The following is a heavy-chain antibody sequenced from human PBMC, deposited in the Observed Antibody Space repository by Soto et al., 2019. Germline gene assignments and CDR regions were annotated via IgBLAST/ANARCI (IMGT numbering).Heavy chain of an antibody. CDR2: ISYDGSNK. CDR1: GFTFSSYA. Sequence: QVQLVESGGGVVQPGRSLRLSCAASGFTFSSYAMHWVRQAPGKGLEWVAVISYDGSNKYYAESVKGRFTISRDNSKNTLDLIVNSLRADDKALYYCPRARTSVVSYYYGMDVWGQGTTVTVSS. D-gene: IGHD2-2*01. V-gene: IGHV3-30-3*01. J-gene: IGHJ6*02. CDR3: PRARTSVVSYYYGMDV.